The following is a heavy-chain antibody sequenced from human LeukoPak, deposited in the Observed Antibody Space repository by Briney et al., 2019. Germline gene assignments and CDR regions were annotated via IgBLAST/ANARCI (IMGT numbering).Heavy chain of an antibody. CDR2: IYHSGST. J-gene: IGHJ4*02. D-gene: IGHD5-12*01. CDR1: GGSISSYY. CDR3: ARHAESGSDRFDY. Sequence: SETLSLTCTVSGGSISSYYWSWIRQPPGKGLEWIGYIYHSGSTYYNPSLKSRVTISVDTSKNQFSLKLSSVTAADTAVYYCARHAESGSDRFDYWGQGTLVTVSS. V-gene: IGHV4-59*08.